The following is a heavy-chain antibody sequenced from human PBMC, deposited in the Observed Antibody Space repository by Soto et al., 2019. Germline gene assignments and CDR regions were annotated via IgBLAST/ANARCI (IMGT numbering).Heavy chain of an antibody. J-gene: IGHJ6*02. D-gene: IGHD2-15*01. CDR2: ISYDGSNK. CDR1: GVSFRSYG. Sequence: RLACAASGVSFRSYGMHWARQDPGKGLEWVAVISYDGSNKYYADSVKGRFTISRDNSKNTLYLQMNSLRAEDTAVYYCAKDQARGVVAATRVRSDYYGMDVWGQGTTVTVS. V-gene: IGHV3-30*18. CDR3: AKDQARGVVAATRVRSDYYGMDV.